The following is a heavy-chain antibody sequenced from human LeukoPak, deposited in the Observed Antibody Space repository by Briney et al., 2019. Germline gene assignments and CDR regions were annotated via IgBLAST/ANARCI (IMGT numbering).Heavy chain of an antibody. V-gene: IGHV4-39*07. D-gene: IGHD3-3*01. CDR3: ARDKLTYYDFWSGYYGGNWFDP. Sequence: SETLSLTRTVSGGSISSSSYYWGWIRQPPGKGLEWIGSIYYSGSTYYNPSLKSRVTISVDTSKNQFSLKLSSVTAADTAVYYCARDKLTYYDFWSGYYGGNWFDPWGQGTLVTVSS. CDR2: IYYSGST. J-gene: IGHJ5*02. CDR1: GGSISSSSYY.